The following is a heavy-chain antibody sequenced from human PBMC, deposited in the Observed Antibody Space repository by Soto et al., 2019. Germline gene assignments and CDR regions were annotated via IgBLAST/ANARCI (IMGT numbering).Heavy chain of an antibody. V-gene: IGHV4-39*01. Sequence: PSETLSLTCSVSSGSISSSLYYWGWIRQPPGKGLEWIGTIYSTVSTHYNPSLKSRVTISVDTSKNQFSLQLNSVTPEDTAVYYCARGGSPQSYYYGMDVWGQGTTVTVSS. J-gene: IGHJ6*02. D-gene: IGHD1-26*01. CDR3: ARGGSPQSYYYGMDV. CDR1: SGSISSSLYY. CDR2: IYSTVST.